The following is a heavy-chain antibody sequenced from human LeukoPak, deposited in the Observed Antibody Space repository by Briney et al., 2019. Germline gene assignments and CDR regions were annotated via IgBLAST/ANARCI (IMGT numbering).Heavy chain of an antibody. V-gene: IGHV4-39*01. J-gene: IGHJ4*02. CDR3: ARQGIVATAFDY. D-gene: IGHD5-12*01. CDR1: GGSISSSSYY. CDR2: IYYSGST. Sequence: SETLSLTCTVSGGSISSSSYYWGWIRQPPGKGLEWIGSIYYSGSTYYNPSLKSRVTISVDTSKNQFSLKLSSVTAADTAVYYCARQGIVATAFDYWGQGTPVTVSS.